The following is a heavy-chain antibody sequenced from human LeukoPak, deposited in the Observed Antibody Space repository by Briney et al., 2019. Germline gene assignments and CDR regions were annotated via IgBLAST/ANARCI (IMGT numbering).Heavy chain of an antibody. CDR3: ARELEFGELLSPFFDY. Sequence: GYSLRLSCAASGFTFSTYAMNWVRQAPGKGLEWVANIKQDGSEKYYVDSVKGRFTISRDNAKNSLYLQMNSLRAEDTAVYYCARELEFGELLSPFFDYWGQGTLVTVSS. J-gene: IGHJ4*02. CDR2: IKQDGSEK. V-gene: IGHV3-7*01. D-gene: IGHD3-10*01. CDR1: GFTFSTYA.